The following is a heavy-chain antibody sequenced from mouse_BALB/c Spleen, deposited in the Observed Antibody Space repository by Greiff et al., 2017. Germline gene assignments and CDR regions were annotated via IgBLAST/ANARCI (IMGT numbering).Heavy chain of an antibody. J-gene: IGHJ4*01. Sequence: EVQLVESGGGLVKPGGSLKLSCAASGFPFSSYAMSWVRQSPEKRLEWVAEISSGGSYTYYPDTVTGRFTISRDNAKNTLYLEMSSLRSEDTAMYYCARNYRYDEGDYYAMDYWGQGTSGTVSA. V-gene: IGHV5-9-4*01. CDR2: ISSGGSYT. CDR1: GFPFSSYA. D-gene: IGHD2-14*01. CDR3: ARNYRYDEGDYYAMDY.